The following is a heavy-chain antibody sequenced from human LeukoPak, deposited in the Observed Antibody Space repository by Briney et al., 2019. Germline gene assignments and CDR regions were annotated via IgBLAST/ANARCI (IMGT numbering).Heavy chain of an antibody. J-gene: IGHJ4*02. D-gene: IGHD2-2*01. Sequence: GGSLRLSCAASGFTFSSYWMSWVRQAPGKGLEWVANIKQDGSEKYYVDSVKGRFTISRDNAKNSLYLQMNSLRAEDTAVYYCEAGCTSLCGGGGDYWGQGTLVTVSS. CDR2: IKQDGSEK. V-gene: IGHV3-7*01. CDR3: EAGCTSLCGGGGDY. CDR1: GFTFSSYW.